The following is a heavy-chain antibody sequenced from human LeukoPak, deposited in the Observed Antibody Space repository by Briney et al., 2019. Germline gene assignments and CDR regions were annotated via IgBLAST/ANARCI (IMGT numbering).Heavy chain of an antibody. D-gene: IGHD3-3*01. V-gene: IGHV3-30*02. CDR3: AKVLIPSRYDFWSGSFVGD. Sequence: GGSLRLSSAASGCTFSSYGMHWVRQAPGKGLEWVAFIGYDGSNKYYADSVKGRFTISRDNSKNTLYLQMNSLRAEDTALYYCAKVLIPSRYDFWSGSFVGDWGQGTLATVSS. J-gene: IGHJ1*01. CDR2: IGYDGSNK. CDR1: GCTFSSYG.